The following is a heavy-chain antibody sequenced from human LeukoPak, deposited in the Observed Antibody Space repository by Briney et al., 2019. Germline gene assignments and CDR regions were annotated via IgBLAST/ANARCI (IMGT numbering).Heavy chain of an antibody. Sequence: GESLKIYCKCSRYSFSNYWIGWVRQMPGKGLEWMGIIYPGESDTRYSPSFQGQVTISADKSISTASLQWSSLKASDTAMYYCARSVGGNSVDYWGQGTLVTVSS. V-gene: IGHV5-51*01. CDR1: RYSFSNYW. D-gene: IGHD4-23*01. CDR3: ARSVGGNSVDY. CDR2: IYPGESDT. J-gene: IGHJ4*02.